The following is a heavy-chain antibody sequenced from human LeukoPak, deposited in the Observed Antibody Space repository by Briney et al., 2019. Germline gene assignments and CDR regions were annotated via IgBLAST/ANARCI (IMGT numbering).Heavy chain of an antibody. J-gene: IGHJ2*01. V-gene: IGHV3-7*03. CDR2: IRQDGGEI. D-gene: IGHD3-22*01. CDR3: ASERDIITLNWYFDL. Sequence: PGGSLRLSCAASGFTFSNYWMHWVRQAPGKGLEWVANIRQDGGEIYYADSVKGRFSISRDNAKKSAYLQMNSLRAEDTAVYYCASERDIITLNWYFDLWGRGALVTVSS. CDR1: GFTFSNYW.